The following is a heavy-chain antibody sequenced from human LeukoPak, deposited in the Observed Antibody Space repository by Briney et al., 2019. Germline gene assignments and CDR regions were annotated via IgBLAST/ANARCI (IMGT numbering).Heavy chain of an antibody. CDR1: GISFSNCA. CDR3: AKAPSGYQWFVEY. J-gene: IGHJ4*02. D-gene: IGHD5-12*01. Sequence: GGSLRLSCTASGISFSNCAKSWVSQAPGKGLEWVSDINGNGDRTYYVDSVKGRFTISRDDSKNTLYLQMNSLRAEDTAVYYCAKAPSGYQWFVEYWGQGSLVTVSS. CDR2: INGNGDRT. V-gene: IGHV3-23*01.